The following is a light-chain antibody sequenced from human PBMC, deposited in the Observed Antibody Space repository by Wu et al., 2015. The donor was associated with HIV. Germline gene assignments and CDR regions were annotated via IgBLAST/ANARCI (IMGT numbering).Light chain of an antibody. Sequence: EIVLTQSPASLSVSPGGRAVLSCRASLNMNNNLGWYQHKTGQAPRLLIYGASNRATGIPARFSGSGSGTDFTLTISSLQSEDSAVYFCQQYDDWPRTFGQGTKVEIK. CDR2: GAS. CDR3: QQYDDWPRT. V-gene: IGKV3-15*01. J-gene: IGKJ1*01. CDR1: LNMNNN.